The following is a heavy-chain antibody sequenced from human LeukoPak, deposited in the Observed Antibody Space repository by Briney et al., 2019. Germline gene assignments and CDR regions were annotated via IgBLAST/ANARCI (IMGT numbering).Heavy chain of an antibody. J-gene: IGHJ4*02. CDR3: AKSAYYDILTGYYCEDY. Sequence: GGSLRLSCAASGFTFSSCAMSWVRQAPGKGLEWVSGISSSGGGTYYADSVKGRFTISRDNSKNTLYLQMNSLRVEDTAVYYCAKSAYYDILTGYYCEDYWGQGTLVTVSS. V-gene: IGHV3-23*01. CDR2: ISSSGGGT. D-gene: IGHD3-9*01. CDR1: GFTFSSCA.